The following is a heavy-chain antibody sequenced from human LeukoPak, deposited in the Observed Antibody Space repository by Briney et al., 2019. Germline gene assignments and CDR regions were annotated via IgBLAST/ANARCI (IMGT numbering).Heavy chain of an antibody. Sequence: PSETLSLTCTVSGCSISSYYWSWIRQPPGKGLEWIGYIYYSGSTNYNPSLKSRVTISVDTSKNQFSLKLSSVTAADTAVYYCARADGYSGSYYAFDIWGQGTMVTVSS. J-gene: IGHJ3*02. D-gene: IGHD1-26*01. V-gene: IGHV4-59*01. CDR1: GCSISSYY. CDR2: IYYSGST. CDR3: ARADGYSGSYYAFDI.